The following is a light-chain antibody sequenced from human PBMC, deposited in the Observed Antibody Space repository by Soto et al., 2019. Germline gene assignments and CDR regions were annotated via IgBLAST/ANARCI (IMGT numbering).Light chain of an antibody. CDR1: QSVTNF. J-gene: IGKJ1*01. V-gene: IGKV3-11*01. CDR2: NAS. Sequence: EIVLTQSPGTLSLSPGERATLSCRASQSVTNFLAWYQQKPGQSPSLLIYNASHRATGIPARFSGSGSGTDFTLTISSLEPEVFAVYYCQQRYRWPETFGQGTKL. CDR3: QQRYRWPET.